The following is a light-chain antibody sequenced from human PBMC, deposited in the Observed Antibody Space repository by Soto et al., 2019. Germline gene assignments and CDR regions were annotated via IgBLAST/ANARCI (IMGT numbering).Light chain of an antibody. CDR1: QGISSY. CDR2: AAS. Sequence: DIQLTQPPSFLSASVGDRVTITCRASQGISSYLAWYQQKPGKAPKLLIYAASTLQSGVPSRFSGSGSGTEFTLTISSLQPEDVATYYCQQLNSYPITLGQGTRLESK. CDR3: QQLNSYPIT. V-gene: IGKV1-9*01. J-gene: IGKJ5*01.